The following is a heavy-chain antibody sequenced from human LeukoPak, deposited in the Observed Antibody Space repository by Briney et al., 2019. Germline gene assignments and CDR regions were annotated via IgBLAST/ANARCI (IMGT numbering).Heavy chain of an antibody. V-gene: IGHV3-66*01. J-gene: IGHJ3*02. CDR3: ARGGYRARDAFDI. D-gene: IGHD1-1*01. CDR1: GFTFSSYS. Sequence: GGSLRLSCAASGFTFSSYSMNWVRQAPGKGLEWVSVIYSGGSTYYADSVKGRFTISRDNSKNTLYLQMNSLRAEDTAVYYCARGGYRARDAFDIWGQGTMVTVSS. CDR2: IYSGGST.